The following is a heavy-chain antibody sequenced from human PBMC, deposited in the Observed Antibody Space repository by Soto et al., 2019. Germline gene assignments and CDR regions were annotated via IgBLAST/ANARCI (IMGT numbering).Heavy chain of an antibody. Sequence: QVQLVESGGGVVQPGRSLRLSCAASGFTFSSYGMHWVRQAPGKGLEWVAVISYDGSNKYYADSVKGRFTISRDNSKNTLYLQMNSLRAEDTAVYYCAKGDYYGSGSQAIDYWGQGTLVTVSS. CDR2: ISYDGSNK. D-gene: IGHD3-10*01. V-gene: IGHV3-30*18. J-gene: IGHJ4*02. CDR1: GFTFSSYG. CDR3: AKGDYYGSGSQAIDY.